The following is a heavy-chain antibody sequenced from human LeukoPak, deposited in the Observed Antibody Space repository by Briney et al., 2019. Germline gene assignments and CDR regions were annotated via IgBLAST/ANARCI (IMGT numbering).Heavy chain of an antibody. CDR1: GGSISGYY. V-gene: IGHV4-59*08. CDR2: ISYSGST. CDR3: ARYSYGGYYFDF. D-gene: IGHD5-18*01. Sequence: SETLSLTCTVSGGSISGYYWSWIRQPPGKGLEWLGFISYSGSTNYNPSLKSRVTISVDTSKNQFSLRLSSLTAADTAAYYCARYSYGGYYFDFWGRGTLVTVSS. J-gene: IGHJ4*02.